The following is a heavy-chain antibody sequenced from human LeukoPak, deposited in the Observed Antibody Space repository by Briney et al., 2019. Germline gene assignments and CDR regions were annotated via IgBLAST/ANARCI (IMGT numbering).Heavy chain of an antibody. CDR2: INPYKGNT. D-gene: IGHD6-13*01. CDR3: WRVVSSSNLFDR. Sequence: ASLNVSCKPSRYTLHNYGISWVLQAPGQELEWKGWINPYKGNTHHAQNLQGSVTLTTNKSPSTAYMELRSLGSYGTARHYFWRVVSSSNLFDRWGQETLVTVSS. CDR1: RYTLHNYG. V-gene: IGHV1-18*01. J-gene: IGHJ5*01.